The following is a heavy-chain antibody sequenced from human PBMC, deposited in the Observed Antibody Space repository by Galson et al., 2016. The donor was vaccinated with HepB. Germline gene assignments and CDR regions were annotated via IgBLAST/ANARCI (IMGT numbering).Heavy chain of an antibody. CDR1: GYTFTGYY. Sequence: SVKVSCKASGYTFTGYYMHWLRQAPGQGLEWMTILNPDDGKTHSAQNFQGRVTMTRDSATSTIYLELSSLTPEDTAVYYCAREFGDCSNTRCSKQFFDYWGQGTLVTVSS. CDR2: LNPDDGKT. J-gene: IGHJ4*02. D-gene: IGHD2-2*01. V-gene: IGHV1-46*01. CDR3: AREFGDCSNTRCSKQFFDY.